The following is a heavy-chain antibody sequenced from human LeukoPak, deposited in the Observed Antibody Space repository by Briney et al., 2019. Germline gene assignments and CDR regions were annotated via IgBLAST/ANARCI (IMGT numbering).Heavy chain of an antibody. V-gene: IGHV3-48*01. CDR2: ISSSSSTI. J-gene: IGHJ4*02. D-gene: IGHD3-10*01. CDR3: AREGVTMVRGVPDY. CDR1: GFTFSSYS. Sequence: VQPGGSLRLSCAASGFTFSSYSTNWVRQAPGKGLEWVSYISSSSSTIYYADSVKGRFTISRDNAKNSLYLQMNSLRAEDTAVYYCAREGVTMVRGVPDYWGQGTLVTVS.